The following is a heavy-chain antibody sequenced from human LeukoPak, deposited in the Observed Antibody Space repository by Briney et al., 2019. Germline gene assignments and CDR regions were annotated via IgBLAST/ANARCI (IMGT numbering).Heavy chain of an antibody. CDR3: ARGGNWGSTRAFDI. Sequence: GASVKVSCKASGYTFTSYDINWVRQATGQGLEWMGWMNPNSGNTGYAQKFQGRVTMTRNTSINTTYMGLSSLRSENTAVYYCARGGNWGSTRAFDIWGQGTMVTASS. J-gene: IGHJ3*02. CDR1: GYTFTSYD. V-gene: IGHV1-8*01. CDR2: MNPNSGNT. D-gene: IGHD7-27*01.